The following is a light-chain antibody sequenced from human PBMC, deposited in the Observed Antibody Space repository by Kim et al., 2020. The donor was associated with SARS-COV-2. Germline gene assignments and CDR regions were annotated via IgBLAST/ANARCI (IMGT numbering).Light chain of an antibody. CDR1: QSVTTN. V-gene: IGKV3-15*01. CDR3: QQYNNWPYT. Sequence: SVSPAERATLSCRASQSVTTNLAWYQQKPGQAPRLLMYAASTRATGFPARFSGSGSGTEFTLTISSLQSEDFAVYSCQQYNNWPYTFGQGTKLEI. CDR2: AAS. J-gene: IGKJ2*01.